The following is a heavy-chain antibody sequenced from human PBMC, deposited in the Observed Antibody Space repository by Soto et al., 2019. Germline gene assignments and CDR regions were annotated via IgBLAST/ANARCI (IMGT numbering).Heavy chain of an antibody. D-gene: IGHD4-17*01. Sequence: QVQLAESGGGVVQPGRSLRLSCVGSGFRFSDYGMHWVRQAPGKGLEWVAMMSFDGTYKYYADAVKGRFIISRDNSKNTLYLQMNILRAEDTAVYYCAKDRRDGEYNSVYDFWGQGTLVTVSS. CDR1: GFRFSDYG. CDR2: MSFDGTYK. J-gene: IGHJ4*02. CDR3: AKDRRDGEYNSVYDF. V-gene: IGHV3-30*18.